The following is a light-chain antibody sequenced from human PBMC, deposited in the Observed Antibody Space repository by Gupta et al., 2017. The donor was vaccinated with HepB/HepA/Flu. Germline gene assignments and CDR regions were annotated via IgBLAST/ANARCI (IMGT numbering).Light chain of an antibody. CDR1: QSVSSN. CDR3: QQYNNWPPGVT. CDR2: GAS. Sequence: EIVMTQSPATLSVSPGERATLSCRASQSVSSNLAWYQQKPGQAPRLLIYGASTRATGIPARFSGSGAGTEFTLTISSLQSEDFAVYYCQQYNNWPPGVTFGQGTXLEIK. V-gene: IGKV3-15*01. J-gene: IGKJ5*01.